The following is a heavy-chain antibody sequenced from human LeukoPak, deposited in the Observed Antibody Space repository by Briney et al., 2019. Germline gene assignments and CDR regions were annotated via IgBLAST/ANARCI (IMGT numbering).Heavy chain of an antibody. J-gene: IGHJ4*02. V-gene: IGHV3-23*01. CDR3: AKVTSAGSCYQSDY. D-gene: IGHD2-15*01. CDR1: GFTFSSYA. CDR2: ISDRGGTT. Sequence: GESLRLSCAASGFTFSSYAMAWVRQAPGKGLEWVSGISDRGGTTYYADPVEGRFTISRDNSKNTLYLQMNNLGAEDTAVYYCAKVTSAGSCYQSDYWGQGTLVTVSS.